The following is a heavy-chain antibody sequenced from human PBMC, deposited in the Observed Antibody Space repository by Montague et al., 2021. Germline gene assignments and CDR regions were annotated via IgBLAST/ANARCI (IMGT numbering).Heavy chain of an antibody. J-gene: IGHJ4*02. CDR2: IKQDGSEK. Sequence: SRSLSLSASGFTLSNYWMSWVRQAPGKGLEWVANIKQDGSEKHYVDSVKGRFTISRDNAKNSLYLQMNSLRAEDTAVYFCARDQGQGYCGGDCYVGLDYWGQGTLVTVSS. CDR1: GFTLSNYW. V-gene: IGHV3-7*01. CDR3: ARDQGQGYCGGDCYVGLDY. D-gene: IGHD2-21*01.